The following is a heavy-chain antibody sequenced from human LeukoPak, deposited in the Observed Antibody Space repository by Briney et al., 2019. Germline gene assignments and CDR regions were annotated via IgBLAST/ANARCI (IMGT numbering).Heavy chain of an antibody. CDR2: IYYSGST. CDR1: GGSISSYY. J-gene: IGHJ4*02. CDR3: ASWSGSYPYYFDY. Sequence: SETLSLTCTVSGGSISSYYWSWIRQPTGKGREWIGYIYYSGSTNYNPSLKSRVTISVDTSKNQFSLKLSSVTAADTAVYYCASWSGSYPYYFDYWGQGTLVTVSS. V-gene: IGHV4-59*08. D-gene: IGHD1-26*01.